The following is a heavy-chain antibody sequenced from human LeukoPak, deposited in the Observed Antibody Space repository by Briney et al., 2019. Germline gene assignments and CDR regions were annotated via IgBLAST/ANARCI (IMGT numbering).Heavy chain of an antibody. J-gene: IGHJ3*02. D-gene: IGHD3-22*01. Sequence: SETLSLTCTVSGGSISSSSYYWGWIRQPPGKGLEWIGSIYYSGSTYYSPSLKSRVTISVDTSKNQFSLKLSSMTAGDTAVYYCESDSSGYYDPYAFDIWGQGKIVTVSS. V-gene: IGHV4-39*01. CDR1: GGSISSSSYY. CDR3: ESDSSGYYDPYAFDI. CDR2: IYYSGST.